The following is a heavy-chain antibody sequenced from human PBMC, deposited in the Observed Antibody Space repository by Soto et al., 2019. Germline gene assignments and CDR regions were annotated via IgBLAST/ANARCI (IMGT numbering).Heavy chain of an antibody. CDR2: IYWDDDK. J-gene: IGHJ6*02. CDR1: GFSLSTSGVG. Sequence: SGPTLVNPTQTLTLTCTFCGFSLSTSGVGVGWIRQPPGKALEWLALIYWDDDKRYSPSLKSRLTITKDTSKNQVVLTMTNMDPVDTATYYCAHTGGFGESKLYYYYYYGMDVWGQGTTVTVSS. V-gene: IGHV2-5*02. D-gene: IGHD3-10*01. CDR3: AHTGGFGESKLYYYYYYGMDV.